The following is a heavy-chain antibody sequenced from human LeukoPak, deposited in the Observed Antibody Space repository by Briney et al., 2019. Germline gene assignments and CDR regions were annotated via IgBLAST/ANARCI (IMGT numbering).Heavy chain of an antibody. J-gene: IGHJ6*02. CDR3: AKTGGYSSPYGMDV. D-gene: IGHD5-18*01. Sequence: GGSLRLSCAASGFTFTNYWMSWVRQAPGKGLEWVANIKEDGSEKYYVDSVKGRFTISRDNSKNTLYLQMNSLRAEDTAVYYCAKTGGYSSPYGMDVWGQGTTVTVSS. CDR2: IKEDGSEK. V-gene: IGHV3-7*03. CDR1: GFTFTNYW.